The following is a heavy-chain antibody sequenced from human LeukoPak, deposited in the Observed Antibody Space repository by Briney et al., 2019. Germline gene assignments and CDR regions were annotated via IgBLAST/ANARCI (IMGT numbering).Heavy chain of an antibody. CDR3: AKTMSSVWLFDY. CDR2: ISGSGGST. Sequence: GGSLRLSCAASGFTFSSYAMSWVRLAPGKGLEWVSAISGSGGSTYYADSVKGRFTISRDNSKNTLYLQMNSLRAEDAAVYYCAKTMSSVWLFDYWGQGTLVTVSS. CDR1: GFTFSSYA. D-gene: IGHD6-19*01. J-gene: IGHJ4*02. V-gene: IGHV3-23*01.